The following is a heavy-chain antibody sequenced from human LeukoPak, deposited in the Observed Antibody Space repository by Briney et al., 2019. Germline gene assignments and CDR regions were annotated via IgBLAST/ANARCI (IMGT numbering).Heavy chain of an antibody. CDR3: ARDSPDVDIVPLDY. Sequence: HSGGSLRLSCAASGFTFSSYGMHWVRQAPGKGLEWVTFIRYDGSNKYYADSIKGRFTISRDNSKNTLYLQMNSLRPEDTAVYYCARDSPDVDIVPLDYWGQGTLVTVSS. CDR1: GFTFSSYG. D-gene: IGHD5-12*01. CDR2: IRYDGSNK. J-gene: IGHJ4*02. V-gene: IGHV3-30*02.